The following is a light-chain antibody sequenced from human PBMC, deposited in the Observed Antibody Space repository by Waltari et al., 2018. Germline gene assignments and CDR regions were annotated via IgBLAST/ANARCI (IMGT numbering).Light chain of an antibody. CDR1: QSLRST. Sequence: EIVMTQSPATLSVSPGERVTVSCRASQSLRSTLVWYQQKPGRAPSLLIYGASTRATGIPARFSGSGSGTEFTLTISSLQSEDFAVYFCQQYADWPPTFGQGTKVEIK. V-gene: IGKV3-15*01. J-gene: IGKJ1*01. CDR2: GAS. CDR3: QQYADWPPT.